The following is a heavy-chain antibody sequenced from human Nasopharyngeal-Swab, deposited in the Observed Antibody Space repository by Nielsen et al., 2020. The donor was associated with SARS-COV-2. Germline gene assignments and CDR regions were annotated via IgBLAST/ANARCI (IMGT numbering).Heavy chain of an antibody. D-gene: IGHD6-19*01. CDR1: GFTVSSNY. CDR2: IYSGGST. Sequence: GESLKISCAASGFTVSSNYMSWVRQAPGKGLEWVSVIYSGGSTYYADSVKGRFTISRDNSKNTLYLQMNSLRAEDTAVYYCARHDRIAVAGGYYYYGMDVWGQGTTVTVSS. J-gene: IGHJ6*02. V-gene: IGHV3-53*01. CDR3: ARHDRIAVAGGYYYYGMDV.